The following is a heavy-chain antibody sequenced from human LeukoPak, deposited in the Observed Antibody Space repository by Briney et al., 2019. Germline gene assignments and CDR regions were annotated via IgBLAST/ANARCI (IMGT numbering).Heavy chain of an antibody. Sequence: GESLQISCQGSGYSFTSYWIGWVRQMPGKGLEWMGIIYPGDSDTRYSPSFQGQVTISADKSISTAYLQWSSLKASDTAMYYCARQGGGYSYGYGNWFDPWGQGTLVTVSS. CDR2: IYPGDSDT. D-gene: IGHD5-18*01. V-gene: IGHV5-51*01. CDR1: GYSFTSYW. J-gene: IGHJ5*02. CDR3: ARQGGGYSYGYGNWFDP.